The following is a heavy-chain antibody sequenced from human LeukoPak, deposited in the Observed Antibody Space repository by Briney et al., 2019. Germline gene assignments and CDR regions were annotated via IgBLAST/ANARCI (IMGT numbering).Heavy chain of an antibody. CDR2: ISSSSSYI. CDR1: GFTFSSYS. CDR3: AKGLDYSGSGNYHYELDY. V-gene: IGHV3-21*01. D-gene: IGHD3-10*01. J-gene: IGHJ4*02. Sequence: TGGSLRLSCAASGFTFSSYSMNWVRQAPGKGLEWVSSISSSSSYIYYADSVKGRFTISRDNAKNSLYLQMNSLRAEDTAVYYCAKGLDYSGSGNYHYELDYWGQGTLVTVS.